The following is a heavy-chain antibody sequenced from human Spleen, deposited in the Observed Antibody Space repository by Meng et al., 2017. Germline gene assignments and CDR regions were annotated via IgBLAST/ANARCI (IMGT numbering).Heavy chain of an antibody. V-gene: IGHV3-49*03. CDR3: SRGIVGATGAFDI. CDR2: IRSKAYGGTT. CDR1: GFTFGDYA. D-gene: IGHD1-26*01. Sequence: GSLRLSCTASGFTFGDYAMSWFRQAPGKGLEWVGFIRSKAYGGTTEYAASVKGRFTISRDDSKSIAYLQMNSLKTEDTAIYYCSRGIVGATGAFDIWGQGTMVTVSS. J-gene: IGHJ3*02.